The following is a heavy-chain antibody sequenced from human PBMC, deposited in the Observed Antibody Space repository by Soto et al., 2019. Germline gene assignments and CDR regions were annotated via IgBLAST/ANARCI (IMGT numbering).Heavy chain of an antibody. J-gene: IGHJ4*02. V-gene: IGHV3-33*01. CDR3: ARDYSGSYRGYFDY. Sequence: QVQLVESGGGVVQPGRSLRLSCAASGFTFSSYGMHWVRQAPGKGLEWVAVIWYDGSNKYYADSVKGRFTISRDNSKNKLYLQMNSLRAEDTAVYYCARDYSGSYRGYFDYWGQGTLVTVSS. CDR2: IWYDGSNK. D-gene: IGHD1-26*01. CDR1: GFTFSSYG.